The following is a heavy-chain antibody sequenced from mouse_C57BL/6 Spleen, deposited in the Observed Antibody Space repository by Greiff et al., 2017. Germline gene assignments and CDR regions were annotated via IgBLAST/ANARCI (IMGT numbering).Heavy chain of an antibody. J-gene: IGHJ1*03. CDR1: GFTFSSYA. Sequence: EVMLVESGGGLVKPGGSLKLSCAASGFTFSSYAMSWVRQTPEKRLEWVATISDGGSYTYYPDNVKGRFTISRDNAKNNLYLQMSHLKSEDTAMYYCARDLGGSSPWYFDVWGTGTTVTVSS. CDR3: ARDLGGSSPWYFDV. D-gene: IGHD1-1*01. CDR2: ISDGGSYT. V-gene: IGHV5-4*01.